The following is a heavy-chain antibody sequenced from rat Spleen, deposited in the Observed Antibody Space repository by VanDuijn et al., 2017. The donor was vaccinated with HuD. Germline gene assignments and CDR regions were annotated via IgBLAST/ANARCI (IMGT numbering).Heavy chain of an antibody. CDR2: ITNTGGST. J-gene: IGHJ1*01. V-gene: IGHV5-31*01. D-gene: IGHD1-1*01. Sequence: EVQLVESGGGLVQPGRSLKLSCVASGFTFNNYWMTWIRQAPGKGLEWVASITNTGGSTYYPDSVKGRFTISRDNAKSTLYLQMNSLRSEDTATYYCTRAFAITTGWYFDFWGPGTMVTVSS. CDR1: GFTFNNYW. CDR3: TRAFAITTGWYFDF.